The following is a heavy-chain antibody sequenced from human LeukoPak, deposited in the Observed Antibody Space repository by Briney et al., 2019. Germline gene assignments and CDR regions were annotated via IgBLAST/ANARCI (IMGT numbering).Heavy chain of an antibody. CDR2: IRYSGNS. D-gene: IGHD6-13*01. CDR3: ARTAIADPL. CDR1: GGSISNYY. J-gene: IGHJ4*02. Sequence: SETLSLTCSVSGGSISNYYWSWIRQPPGKGLEWIGCIRYSGNSNYNPSLKSRVTISLDTSKNQFSLKLSSVTAADTAVYYCARTAIADPLWGQGALVTVPS. V-gene: IGHV4-59*01.